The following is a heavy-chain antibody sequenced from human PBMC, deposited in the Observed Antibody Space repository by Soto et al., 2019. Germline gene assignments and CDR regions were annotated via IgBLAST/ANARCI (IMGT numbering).Heavy chain of an antibody. CDR1: GFTFSSYS. CDR3: ARDMSTSIAAAGDPFDI. J-gene: IGHJ3*02. D-gene: IGHD6-13*01. V-gene: IGHV3-21*01. Sequence: GGSLRLSCAASGFTFSSYSMNWVRQAPGKGLEWVSSISSSSSYIYYADSVKGRFTISRDNAKNSLYLQMNSLRAEDTAVYYCARDMSTSIAAAGDPFDIWGQGKMVTVSS. CDR2: ISSSSSYI.